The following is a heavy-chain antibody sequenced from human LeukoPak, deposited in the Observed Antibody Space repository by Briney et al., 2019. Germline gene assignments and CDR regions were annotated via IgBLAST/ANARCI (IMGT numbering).Heavy chain of an antibody. J-gene: IGHJ4*02. CDR2: IYSSGST. CDR1: GGSISGSYW. Sequence: SETLSLTCAVSGGSISGSYWWSWVRQPPGKGLEWVGEIYSSGSTNYNPSLKSRVTISVDKSKNQFSLKLNSVTAADTAVYYCERVETPAQLPPDNWGQGTLVTVSS. CDR3: ERVETPAQLPPDN. D-gene: IGHD1-1*01. V-gene: IGHV4-4*02.